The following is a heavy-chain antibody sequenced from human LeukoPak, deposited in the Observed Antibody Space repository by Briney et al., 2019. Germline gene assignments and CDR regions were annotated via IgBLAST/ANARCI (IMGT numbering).Heavy chain of an antibody. CDR2: IYHSGST. CDR1: GGSISSGGYY. CDR3: AREGRIVVVPAALYYMDV. Sequence: SETLSLTCTVSGGSISSGGYYWSWIRQPPGKGLEWIGYIYHSGSTYYNPPLKSRVTISVDRSKNQFSLKLSSVTAADTAVYYCAREGRIVVVPAALYYMDVWRKGTTVTVSS. J-gene: IGHJ6*03. V-gene: IGHV4-30-2*01. D-gene: IGHD2-2*01.